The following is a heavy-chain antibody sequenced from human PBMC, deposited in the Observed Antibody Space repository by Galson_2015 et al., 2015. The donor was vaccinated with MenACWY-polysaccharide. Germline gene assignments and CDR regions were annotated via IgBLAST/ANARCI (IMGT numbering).Heavy chain of an antibody. J-gene: IGHJ6*03. V-gene: IGHV3-48*01. CDR3: ASRGVVTPYSLDY. Sequence: SLRLSCAASGFSFSSYSMTWVRQAPGKGLEWLSYITPTGDPKMYADSVKGRFTISRDNAKNSLYLQMNNLRAEDTAVYYCASRGVVTPYSLDYWGKGTTVIVS. D-gene: IGHD2-15*01. CDR2: ITPTGDPK. CDR1: GFSFSSYS.